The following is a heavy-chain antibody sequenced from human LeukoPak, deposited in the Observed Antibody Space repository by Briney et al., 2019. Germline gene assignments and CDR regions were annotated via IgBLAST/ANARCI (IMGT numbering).Heavy chain of an antibody. J-gene: IGHJ4*02. V-gene: IGHV4-39*07. CDR2: IYYSGST. Sequence: SETLSLTCTVSGGSISSSSYYWGWIRQPPGKGLEWIGSIYYSGSTYYNPSLKSRVTISVDTSKNQFSLKLSSVTAADTAMYYCARGYDFWSGFSLYYFDYWGQGTLVTVSS. CDR1: GGSISSSSYY. CDR3: ARGYDFWSGFSLYYFDY. D-gene: IGHD3-3*01.